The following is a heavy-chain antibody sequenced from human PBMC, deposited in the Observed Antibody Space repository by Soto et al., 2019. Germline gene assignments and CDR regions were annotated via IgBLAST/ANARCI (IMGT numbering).Heavy chain of an antibody. CDR1: GFTFSDYA. Sequence: VPLVESGGGVVQPGRSLRLACAASGFTFSDYAMHWVRQAPGTGLEWVAVVSHDGRNTHYADSVKGRFTLSGDSSKDTVSLEMTGLRAADTADYYCAKGGRQWLVTSDFNYWGQGALVTVSS. CDR3: AKGGRQWLVTSDFNY. V-gene: IGHV3-30*18. J-gene: IGHJ4*02. CDR2: VSHDGRNT. D-gene: IGHD6-19*01.